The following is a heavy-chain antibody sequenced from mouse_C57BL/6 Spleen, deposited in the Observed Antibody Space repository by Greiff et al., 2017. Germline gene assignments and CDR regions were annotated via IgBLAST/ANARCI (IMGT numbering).Heavy chain of an antibody. J-gene: IGHJ4*01. CDR3: AFYDYDYAMDY. Sequence: QVQLKQSGAELVRPGASVKLSCKASGYTFTDYYINWVKQRPGQGLEWIARIYPGSGNTYYNEKFKGKATLTAEKSSSTAYMQLSSLTSEDSAVYFCAFYDYDYAMDYWGQGTSVTVSS. CDR1: GYTFTDYY. V-gene: IGHV1-76*01. D-gene: IGHD2-4*01. CDR2: IYPGSGNT.